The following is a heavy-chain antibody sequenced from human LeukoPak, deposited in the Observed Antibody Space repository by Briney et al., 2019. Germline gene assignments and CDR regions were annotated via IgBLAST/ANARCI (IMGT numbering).Heavy chain of an antibody. CDR2: ISGGGDIT. CDR3: VREDTPATANY. D-gene: IGHD2-21*02. V-gene: IGHV3-23*01. Sequence: LGGSLRLSCAASGFTVSSNYMSWVRQAPGKGLEWVSAISGGGDITYYADSVTGRFTISRDNSKDTLFLQMHSLRPGDTAVYYCVREDTPATANYWGQGTLVTISS. CDR1: GFTVSSNY. J-gene: IGHJ4*02.